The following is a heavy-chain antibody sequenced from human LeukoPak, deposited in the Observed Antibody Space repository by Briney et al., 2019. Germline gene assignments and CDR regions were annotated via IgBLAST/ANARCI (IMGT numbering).Heavy chain of an antibody. V-gene: IGHV3-48*03. CDR1: GFTFSSYE. CDR2: INDRGDTI. D-gene: IGHD1-26*01. Sequence: PGGSLRLSCAASGFTFSSYEMNWVRQAPGKGLEWVSYINDRGDTIYYAESVKGRFTISRDNAKTSLYLQMNSLRADDTAVYYCARTVGATDSLGYWGQGTLVTVSS. J-gene: IGHJ4*02. CDR3: ARTVGATDSLGY.